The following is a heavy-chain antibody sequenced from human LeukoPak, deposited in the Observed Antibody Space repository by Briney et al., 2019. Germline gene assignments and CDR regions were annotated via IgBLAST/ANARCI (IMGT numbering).Heavy chain of an antibody. V-gene: IGHV4-34*01. CDR3: AALYGGTFDY. J-gene: IGHJ4*02. CDR1: GGSFSGYY. Sequence: SETPSLTCAVYGGSFSGYYWSWIRQPPGKGLEWIGEINHSGSTNYNPSLKSRVTISVDTSKNQFSLKLSSVTAADTAVYYCAALYGGTFDYWGQGTLVTVSS. D-gene: IGHD4-23*01. CDR2: INHSGST.